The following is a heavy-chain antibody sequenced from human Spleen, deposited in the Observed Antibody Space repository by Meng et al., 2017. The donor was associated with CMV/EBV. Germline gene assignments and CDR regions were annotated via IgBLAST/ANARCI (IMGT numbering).Heavy chain of an antibody. J-gene: IGHJ4*02. CDR2: TYYRSQWFN. CDR1: GDSVSSNSAG. V-gene: IGHV6-1*01. Sequence: SQTLSLTCVISGDSVSSNSAGWNWIRQSPSRGLEWLGRTYYRSQWFNDYAVSVKSRITINPDTSKNQFSLQLNSVTPDDTAVYYCAGDGAAGTVDYWGQGTLVTVSS. CDR3: AGDGAAGTVDY. D-gene: IGHD6-13*01.